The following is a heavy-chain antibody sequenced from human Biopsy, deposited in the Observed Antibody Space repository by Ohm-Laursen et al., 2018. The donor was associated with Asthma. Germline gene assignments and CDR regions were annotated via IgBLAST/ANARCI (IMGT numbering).Heavy chain of an antibody. J-gene: IGHJ6*02. Sequence: SSVKVSCKASGYTFTSDINWVRQATGQGLEWMGWMNSNSGNTDYAQKFQGRVTMTRDTSISTAYMELSSLSSEDTAVYYCARGYSGPDRIVYYYSGLEVWGQGTTVTVSS. D-gene: IGHD5-12*01. CDR3: ARGYSGPDRIVYYYSGLEV. CDR2: MNSNSGNT. V-gene: IGHV1-8*01. CDR1: GYTFTSD.